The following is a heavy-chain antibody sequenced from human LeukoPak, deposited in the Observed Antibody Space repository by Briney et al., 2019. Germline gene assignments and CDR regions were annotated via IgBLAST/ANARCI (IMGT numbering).Heavy chain of an antibody. J-gene: IGHJ4*02. CDR2: ISSSGSTI. D-gene: IGHD3-22*01. Sequence: GGSLRLSCAVSGFTFSSYEMNWVRQAPGKGLEWVSYISSSGSTIYYADSVKGRFTISRDNAKNSLYLQMNSLRAEDTALYYCARGLMGGYPRFDYWGQGTLVTVSS. V-gene: IGHV3-48*03. CDR1: GFTFSSYE. CDR3: ARGLMGGYPRFDY.